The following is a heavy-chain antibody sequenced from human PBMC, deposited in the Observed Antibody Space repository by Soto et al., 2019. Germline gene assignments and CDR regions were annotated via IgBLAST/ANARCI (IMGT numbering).Heavy chain of an antibody. CDR3: ARHVDYDESPGLDY. CDR2: IYCSGNT. J-gene: IGHJ4*02. Sequence: SETLSLTCTVSGGSISSYYWSWIRQPPGKGLEWIGYIYCSGNTNYSPSLKTRVTISVDTSKNQFSLKLSSVTAADTAVYYCARHVDYDESPGLDYWGQGTLVTVSS. V-gene: IGHV4-59*08. CDR1: GGSISSYY. D-gene: IGHD3-22*01.